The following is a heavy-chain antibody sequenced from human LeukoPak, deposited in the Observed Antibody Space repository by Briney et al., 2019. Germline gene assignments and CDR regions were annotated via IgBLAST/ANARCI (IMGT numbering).Heavy chain of an antibody. V-gene: IGHV1-18*01. CDR3: AREGYFASGIDYYYGMDV. Sequence: GASVKVSCKASGYTFTNYGISWVRQAPGQGLEWMGWISAYNGKTNYTQRLQGRVTMTTDTSTSTAYMELRSLRSDDTAEYYCAREGYFASGIDYYYGMDVWGQGAKVTVAS. CDR2: ISAYNGKT. D-gene: IGHD3-10*01. CDR1: GYTFTNYG. J-gene: IGHJ6*02.